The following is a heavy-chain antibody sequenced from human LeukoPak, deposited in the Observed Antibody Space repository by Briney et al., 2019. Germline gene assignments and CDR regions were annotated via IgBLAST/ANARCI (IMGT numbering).Heavy chain of an antibody. D-gene: IGHD2-15*01. CDR2: IKSKTDGGTT. Sequence: GGSLRLSCAASGFTFSSYSMNWVRQAPGKGLEWVGRIKSKTDGGTTDYAAPVKGRFTISRDDSKNTLYLQMNSLKTEDTAVYYCTTFNILRSGISSIDYWGQGTLVTVSS. J-gene: IGHJ4*02. CDR3: TTFNILRSGISSIDY. CDR1: GFTFSSYS. V-gene: IGHV3-15*01.